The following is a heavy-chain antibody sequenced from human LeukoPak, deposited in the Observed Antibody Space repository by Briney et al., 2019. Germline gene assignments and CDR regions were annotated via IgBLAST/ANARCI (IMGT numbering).Heavy chain of an antibody. V-gene: IGHV1-69*05. D-gene: IGHD1-26*01. J-gene: IGHJ4*02. CDR2: IIPIFGTA. CDR3: ARGAQWEPHYFDY. Sequence: ASVKVSCKASGGTFSSYAISWVRQTPRQGLEWMGRIIPIFGTANYAQKFQGRVTITTDESTSTAYMELSSLRSEDTAVYYCARGAQWEPHYFDYWGQGTLATVSS. CDR1: GGTFSSYA.